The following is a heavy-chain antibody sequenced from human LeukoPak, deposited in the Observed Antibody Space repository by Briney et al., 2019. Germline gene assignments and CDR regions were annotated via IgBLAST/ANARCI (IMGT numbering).Heavy chain of an antibody. V-gene: IGHV4-38-2*02. D-gene: IGHD3-10*01. J-gene: IGHJ4*02. Sequence: SETLSLTWTVSGYSISSGFFWGWIRQPPGKGLEWIGRMYRSGNTYYKPSLKSRVTISVDTSQNQFSLKVTSVTAADTAMYYCARGAASLILGSGSLSEEFYFDYWGQGALVTVSS. CDR1: GYSISSGFF. CDR2: MYRSGNT. CDR3: ARGAASLILGSGSLSEEFYFDY.